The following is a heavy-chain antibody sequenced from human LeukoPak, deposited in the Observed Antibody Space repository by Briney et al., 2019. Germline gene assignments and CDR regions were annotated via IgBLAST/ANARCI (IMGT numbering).Heavy chain of an antibody. V-gene: IGHV1-18*01. CDR3: ARDPLYCSGGSCYGTPGDY. D-gene: IGHD2-15*01. CDR1: GYTFTSYG. J-gene: IGHJ4*02. Sequence: ASVKVSYKASGYTFTSYGISWVRQAPGQGLEWMGWISAYNGNTNYAQKLQGRVTMTTDTSTSTAYMELRSLRSDDTAVYYCARDPLYCSGGSCYGTPGDYWGQGTLVTVSS. CDR2: ISAYNGNT.